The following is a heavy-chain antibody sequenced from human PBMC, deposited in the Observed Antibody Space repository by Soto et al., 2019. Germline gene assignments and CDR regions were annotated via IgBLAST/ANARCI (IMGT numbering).Heavy chain of an antibody. Sequence: EVQLVESGGDLGQPGGSLRLSGAASGFTFSRHYMSWVRQAPWKGLEWVANIKEDGSDKYYVDSVKGRFTVSIDNTQNSLYLQMDSLRAEDTALYYCARVEYHYDGSGYPSRFDLWGQGTLVTVSS. CDR3: ARVEYHYDGSGYPSRFDL. V-gene: IGHV3-7*01. J-gene: IGHJ5*02. CDR1: GFTFSRHY. D-gene: IGHD3-22*01. CDR2: IKEDGSDK.